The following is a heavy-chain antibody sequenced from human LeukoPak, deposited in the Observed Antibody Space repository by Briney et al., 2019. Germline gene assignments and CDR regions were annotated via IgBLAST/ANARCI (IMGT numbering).Heavy chain of an antibody. CDR3: AKDKAGTIVWYGRWAIGLFDY. V-gene: IGHV3-43*02. CDR1: GFNFDAYA. J-gene: IGHJ4*02. Sequence: GGSLRLSCAASGFNFDAYAMHWVRQAPGKGLQWVSLISADGGSTYYADSVKGRFTISRDNSKNSLYLQMNSLTTEDPALYYCAKDKAGTIVWYGRWAIGLFDYWGQGTLLTVSS. CDR2: ISADGGST. D-gene: IGHD6-13*01.